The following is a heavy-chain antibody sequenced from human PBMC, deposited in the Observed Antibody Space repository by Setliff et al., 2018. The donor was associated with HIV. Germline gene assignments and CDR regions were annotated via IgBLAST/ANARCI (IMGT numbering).Heavy chain of an antibody. CDR1: GGSFSGYY. J-gene: IGHJ6*03. Sequence: SETLSLTCAVYGGSFSGYYWSWIRQPPGKGLEWIGEINHSGSTNYNPSLKSRVTISVDTSKNQFSLKLSSVTAADTAVYYCARRGSGFFHYYYYMGVWGKGTTVTVSS. D-gene: IGHD3-10*01. CDR3: ARRGSGFFHYYYYMGV. V-gene: IGHV4-34*01. CDR2: INHSGST.